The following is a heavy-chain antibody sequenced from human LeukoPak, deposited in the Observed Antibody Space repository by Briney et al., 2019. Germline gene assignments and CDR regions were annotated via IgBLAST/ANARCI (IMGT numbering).Heavy chain of an antibody. CDR2: INHSGST. D-gene: IGHD6-19*01. CDR3: ASFKQWRTCYFDY. J-gene: IGHJ4*02. Sequence: PSETLSLTCAVYGGSFSGYYWSWIRQPPGKGLEWIGEINHSGSTNYNPSLKSRVTISVDTSKNQFSLKLSSVTAADTAVYYCASFKQWRTCYFDYWGQGTLVTVSS. CDR1: GGSFSGYY. V-gene: IGHV4-34*01.